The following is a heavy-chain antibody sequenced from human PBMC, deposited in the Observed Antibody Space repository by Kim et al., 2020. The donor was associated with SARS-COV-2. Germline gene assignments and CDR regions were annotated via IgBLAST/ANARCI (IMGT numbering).Heavy chain of an antibody. J-gene: IGHJ5*02. CDR3: ARLITMIVSGWFDP. CDR1: GFTFSYYW. CDR2: IKQDGSEK. V-gene: IGHV3-7*01. D-gene: IGHD3-22*01. Sequence: GGSLRLSCAASGFTFSYYWMSWVRQAPGKGLEWVANIKQDGSEKYFVDSVRGRFTISRDNAKNSLYLQMNSLRAEDTAVYYCARLITMIVSGWFDPWGQGTRVTVSS.